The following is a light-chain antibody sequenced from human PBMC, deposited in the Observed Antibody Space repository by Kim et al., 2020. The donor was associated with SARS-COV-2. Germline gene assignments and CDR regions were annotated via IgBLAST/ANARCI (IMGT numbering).Light chain of an antibody. CDR1: NIGSNN. CDR3: QVWDSSTEV. Sequence: VALGQTARITCGGNNIGSNNVHWYQQKPGQAPVLVIYGYTNRPSGIPERFSGSNSGNTATLTISSAQAADEADYYCQVWDSSTEVFGTGTKVTVL. J-gene: IGLJ1*01. V-gene: IGLV3-9*01. CDR2: GYT.